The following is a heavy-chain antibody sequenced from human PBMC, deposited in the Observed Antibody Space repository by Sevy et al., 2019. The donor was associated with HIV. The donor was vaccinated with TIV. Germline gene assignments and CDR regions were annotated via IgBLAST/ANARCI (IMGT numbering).Heavy chain of an antibody. CDR1: GYSFSSYA. D-gene: IGHD6-13*01. Sequence: GGSLRLSCVVSGYSFSSYAISWVRQAPGKGLEWVSTINGRGGSTYYADSVKGRFTISRDNPKNTLFLQMINLRVDDKAIYYCARTSPRIAAAASAFYDHWGQGNLVTVSS. J-gene: IGHJ5*02. V-gene: IGHV3-23*01. CDR2: INGRGGST. CDR3: ARTSPRIAAAASAFYDH.